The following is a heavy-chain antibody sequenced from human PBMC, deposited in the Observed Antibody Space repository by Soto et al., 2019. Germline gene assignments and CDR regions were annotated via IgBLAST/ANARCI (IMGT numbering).Heavy chain of an antibody. CDR3: AAYSDFDY. CDR2: IIPIFGTA. V-gene: IGHV1-69*01. Sequence: QVQLVQSGAEVKKPGSSVKVSCKASGGTFSNYAINWVRQAPGQGLEWMGGIIPIFGTANYAQKFQGRVTITADETTSTAYIALSSLRSEDKAVYYCAAYSDFDYWGQGTLVTVSS. D-gene: IGHD4-4*01. J-gene: IGHJ4*02. CDR1: GGTFSNYA.